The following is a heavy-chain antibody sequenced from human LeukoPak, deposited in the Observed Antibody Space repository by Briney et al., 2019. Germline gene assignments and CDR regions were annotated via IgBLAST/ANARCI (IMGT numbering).Heavy chain of an antibody. J-gene: IGHJ5*02. Sequence: PSETLSLTCTVSGGSISSYYWGWIRQPPGKGLEWIGSIYYSGSTYYNPSLKSRVTISVDTSKNQFSLKLSSVTAADTAVYYCWVYTIFGVVTPFGWFDPWGQGTLVTVSS. D-gene: IGHD3-3*01. CDR2: IYYSGST. CDR3: WVYTIFGVVTPFGWFDP. CDR1: GGSISSYY. V-gene: IGHV4-39*01.